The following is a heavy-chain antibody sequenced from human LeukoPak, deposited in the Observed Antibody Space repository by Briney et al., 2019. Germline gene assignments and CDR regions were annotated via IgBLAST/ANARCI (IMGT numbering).Heavy chain of an antibody. CDR3: ARDRDYSGYELDY. CDR1: GFTFSSYG. Sequence: GGSLRLSCAASGFTFSSYGMHWVRQAPGKGLEWVSSISSAGSHIYYADSVRGRFTLSRDNARNSLYLQMNSLRAEDTAVYYCARDRDYSGYELDYWGQGTLVTVSS. V-gene: IGHV3-21*01. D-gene: IGHD5-12*01. J-gene: IGHJ4*02. CDR2: ISSAGSHI.